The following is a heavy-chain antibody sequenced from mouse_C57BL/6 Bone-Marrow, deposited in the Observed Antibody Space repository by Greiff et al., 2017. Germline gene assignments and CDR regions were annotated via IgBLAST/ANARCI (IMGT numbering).Heavy chain of an antibody. D-gene: IGHD1-1*02. CDR2: IYPSDIET. CDR1: GYTFTSYW. Sequence: QVQLQQPGAELVRPGSSVKLSCKASGYTFTSYWLDWVKQRPGKGLEWIGNIYPSDIETHYNQKFKDKATLTVDKSSSTADMQLSSLTSEDSAVYYCALWYFYAMDYWGQGTSVTVSS. CDR3: ALWYFYAMDY. V-gene: IGHV1-61*01. J-gene: IGHJ4*01.